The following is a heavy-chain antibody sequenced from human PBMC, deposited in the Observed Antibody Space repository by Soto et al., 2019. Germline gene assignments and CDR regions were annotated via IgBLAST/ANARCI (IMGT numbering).Heavy chain of an antibody. D-gene: IGHD2-21*02. Sequence: QVQLQESGPGLVKPSQTLSLTCTVSGGSISSGDYYWSWIRQPPGKGLEWIGYIYYTGSTYYNTSLKSRVTISIDTSKNQFSLKLSSVTAADTAVYYCARVPVPVVTLGWYFDLWGRGTLVTVSS. CDR2: IYYTGST. CDR1: GGSISSGDYY. J-gene: IGHJ2*01. V-gene: IGHV4-30-4*01. CDR3: ARVPVPVVTLGWYFDL.